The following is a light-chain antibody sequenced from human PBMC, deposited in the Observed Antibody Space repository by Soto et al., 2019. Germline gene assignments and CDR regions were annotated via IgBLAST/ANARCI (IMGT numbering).Light chain of an antibody. J-gene: IGLJ2*01. CDR3: QSYDSSLSGSVV. CDR1: SSNIGAGYD. Sequence: QPVLTQPPSVSGAPGQRVAISCTGSSSNIGAGYDVHWYQQLLGTAPKLLIYGNSDRPSGVPDRFSGSKSGTSASLAITGLQAEDEADYYCQSYDSSLSGSVVFGGGTKVTVL. V-gene: IGLV1-40*01. CDR2: GNS.